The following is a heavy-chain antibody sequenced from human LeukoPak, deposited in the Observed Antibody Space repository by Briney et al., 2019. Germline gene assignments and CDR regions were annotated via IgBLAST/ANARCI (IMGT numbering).Heavy chain of an antibody. CDR1: GFALSSHW. CDR3: ARNNGMDV. J-gene: IGHJ6*02. CDR2: VNRDGSET. V-gene: IGHV3-7*03. Sequence: GGSLRLSCAASGFALSSHWMTWVRQVPGRGPEWVADVNRDGSETYYLDSVKGRFTISKDNAKNSLYLQMNSLRAEDTALYHCARNNGMDVWGQGTTVIVSS.